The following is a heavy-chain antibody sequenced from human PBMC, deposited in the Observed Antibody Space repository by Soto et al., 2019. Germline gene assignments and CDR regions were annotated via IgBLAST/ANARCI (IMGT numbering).Heavy chain of an antibody. Sequence: SVKVSCKASGGTFSSYAISWVRQAPGQGLEWMGGIIPIFGTANYAQKFQGRVTITADESTSTAYMELSSLRSEDTAVYYCARVGSGYYSTYFDYWGQGTLVTVSS. D-gene: IGHD3-22*01. J-gene: IGHJ4*02. CDR1: GGTFSSYA. CDR3: ARVGSGYYSTYFDY. V-gene: IGHV1-69*13. CDR2: IIPIFGTA.